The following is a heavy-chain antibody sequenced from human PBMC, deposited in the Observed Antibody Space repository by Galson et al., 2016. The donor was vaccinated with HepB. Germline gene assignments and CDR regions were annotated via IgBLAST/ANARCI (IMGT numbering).Heavy chain of an antibody. V-gene: IGHV5-10-1*01. J-gene: IGHJ4*02. CDR3: ARQGRYHFESKGDY. CDR2: IDPSDYDT. D-gene: IGHD3-3*02. Sequence: QSGAEVKKPGESLKIFCKASGYTFTTYWITWVRQVPGKGLEWVGRIDPSDYDTNYNPSFFGQVAISTDRSISTAYLQWSSLKASDSAIYYCARQGRYHFESKGDYLGPGTLVTVSS. CDR1: GYTFTTYW.